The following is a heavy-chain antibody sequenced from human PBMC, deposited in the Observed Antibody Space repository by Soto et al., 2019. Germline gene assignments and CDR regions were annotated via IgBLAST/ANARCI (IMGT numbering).Heavy chain of an antibody. J-gene: IGHJ5*01. Sequence: SETLSLTCSVSGDSISTVDYFWAWIRQPPGQALEYIGYIYKSTTTYYNPSFESRVAISLDTSKSQFSLTVTSVTAADTAVYFCARGRYCLTGKCFPNWFDSWGQGTLVTVSS. CDR2: IYKSTTT. CDR3: ARGRYCLTGKCFPNWFDS. V-gene: IGHV4-30-4*01. D-gene: IGHD2-15*01. CDR1: GDSISTVDYF.